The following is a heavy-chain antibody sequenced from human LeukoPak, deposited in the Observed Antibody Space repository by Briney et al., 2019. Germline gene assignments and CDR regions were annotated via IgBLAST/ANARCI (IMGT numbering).Heavy chain of an antibody. CDR2: IYYSGNT. CDR1: GGSISGDH. Sequence: SETLSLTCTVSGGSISGDHWNWIRQPPGKGLEWIGNIYYSGNTNYNPSLKSRATISVDTSKNQFSLKLSSVTAADTAVYYCARRNDFDIWGQGTMVTVSS. CDR3: ARRNDFDI. V-gene: IGHV4-59*08. J-gene: IGHJ3*02.